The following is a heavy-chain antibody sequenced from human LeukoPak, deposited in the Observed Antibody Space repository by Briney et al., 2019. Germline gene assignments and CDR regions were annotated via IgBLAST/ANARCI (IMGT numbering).Heavy chain of an antibody. D-gene: IGHD5/OR15-5a*01. CDR1: GYSFTTYG. CDR3: ARVCLVRLAETSTMLY. CDR2: ISTYNGNI. J-gene: IGHJ4*02. V-gene: IGHV1-18*01. Sequence: ASVKVSCKASGYSFTTYGINWVRQAPGQGLEWMGWISTYNGNINYAQKLQGRVTMTRDTSTSTAYMQLRTLRSADAAVYYCARVCLVRLAETSTMLYSGQRSLVIVSS.